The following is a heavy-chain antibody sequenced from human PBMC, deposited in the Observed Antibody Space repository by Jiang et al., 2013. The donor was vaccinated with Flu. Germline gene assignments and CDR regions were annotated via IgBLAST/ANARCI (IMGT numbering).Heavy chain of an antibody. CDR2: IYYSGST. D-gene: IGHD5-12*01. CDR1: GGSVSSGSYY. J-gene: IGHJ6*02. CDR3: ARDRSGYDLMDYYYYGMDV. Sequence: GLLKPSETLSLTCTVSGGSVSSGSYYWSWIRQPPGKGLEWIGYIYYSGSTNYNPSLKSRVTISVDTFKNQFSLKLSSVTAADTAVYYCARDRSGYDLMDYYYYGMDVWGQGTTVTVSS. V-gene: IGHV4-61*01.